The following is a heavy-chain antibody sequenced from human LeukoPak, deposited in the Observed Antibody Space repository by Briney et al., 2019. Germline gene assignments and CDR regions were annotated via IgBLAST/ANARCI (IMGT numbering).Heavy chain of an antibody. V-gene: IGHV3-30*02. CDR2: IRYDGSNK. Sequence: GGSLRLSCAASGFTFSSYGMHWVRQAPGKGLEWVAFIRYDGSNKYYADSVKGRFTISRDNSKNTLYLQMNSLRAEDTAVYYCAKGGIAARLEYFDYWGQGTLVTVSS. J-gene: IGHJ4*02. CDR1: GFTFSSYG. D-gene: IGHD6-6*01. CDR3: AKGGIAARLEYFDY.